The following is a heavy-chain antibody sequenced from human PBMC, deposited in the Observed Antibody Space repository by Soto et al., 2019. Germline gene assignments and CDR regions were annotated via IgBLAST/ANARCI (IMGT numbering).Heavy chain of an antibody. J-gene: IGHJ3*02. CDR2: ISSSGSTI. D-gene: IGHD5-18*01. Sequence: PVGSLRLSCAASGFTFSSYEMNWVRQAPGKGLEWVSYISSSGSTIYYADSVKGRFTISRDNAKNSLYLQMNSLRAEDTAVYYCASFGYSYGWNDAFDIWGQGTMVTVSS. CDR3: ASFGYSYGWNDAFDI. V-gene: IGHV3-48*03. CDR1: GFTFSSYE.